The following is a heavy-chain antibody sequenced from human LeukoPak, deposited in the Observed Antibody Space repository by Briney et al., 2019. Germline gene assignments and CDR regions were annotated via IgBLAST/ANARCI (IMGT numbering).Heavy chain of an antibody. D-gene: IGHD3-3*01. CDR1: GFTFSDYY. J-gene: IGHJ4*02. V-gene: IGHV3-11*01. Sequence: GGSLRLSCAASGFTFSDYYMSWIRQAPGKGLEWVSYISSSGSTIYYADSVKGRFTISRDNAKNSLYLQMNSLRAEDTAVYYCASREAYYDFWSGYDYWGQGTLVTVSS. CDR3: ASREAYYDFWSGYDY. CDR2: ISSSGSTI.